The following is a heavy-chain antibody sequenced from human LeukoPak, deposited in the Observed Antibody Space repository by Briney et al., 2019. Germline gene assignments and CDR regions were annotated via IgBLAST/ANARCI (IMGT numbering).Heavy chain of an antibody. CDR2: INPNSGGT. CDR1: GNTFTDNY. Sequence: ASVKVSCKASGNTFTDNYMHWVRQAPGQGLEWMGWINPNSGGTNYAQKFQGRVTMTRDTSIRTAYMELSSLRSDDTAVYYCARDRGGGSGTYYILYWGQGSLVNVSS. D-gene: IGHD3-10*01. V-gene: IGHV1-2*02. J-gene: IGHJ4*02. CDR3: ARDRGGGSGTYYILY.